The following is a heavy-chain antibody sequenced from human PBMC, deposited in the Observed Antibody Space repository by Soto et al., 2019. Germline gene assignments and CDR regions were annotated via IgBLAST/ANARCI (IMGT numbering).Heavy chain of an antibody. CDR2: INHSGST. CDR1: GGSFSGYY. D-gene: IGHD2-2*01. J-gene: IGHJ4*02. CDR3: ARGRHCSSTSCYGYQVDY. V-gene: IGHV4-34*01. Sequence: SETLSLTCAVYGGSFSGYYWSWIRQPPGKGLEWIGEINHSGSTNYNPSLKSRVTISVDTSKNQFSLKLSSVTAADTAVYYCARGRHCSSTSCYGYQVDYWAQGTLVTVSS.